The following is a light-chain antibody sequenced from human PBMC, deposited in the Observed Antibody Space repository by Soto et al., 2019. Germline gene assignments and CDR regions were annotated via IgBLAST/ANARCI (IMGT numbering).Light chain of an antibody. J-gene: IGLJ1*01. CDR1: SSDIGAYNY. CDR2: EVS. CDR3: SSYTVSSTPYV. V-gene: IGLV2-14*01. Sequence: QSALTQSASVSGSPGQSITISCTGTSSDIGAYNYVSWYQQHPGKAPKLMIYEVSNRPSGVSNRFSGSKSGNTASLTISGLQDEDEADYYCSSYTVSSTPYVVGTGTKLTVL.